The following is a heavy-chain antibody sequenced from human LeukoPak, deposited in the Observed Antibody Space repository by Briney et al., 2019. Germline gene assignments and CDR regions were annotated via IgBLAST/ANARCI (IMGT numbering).Heavy chain of an antibody. V-gene: IGHV3-21*01. D-gene: IGHD1-14*01. CDR2: TSSGSSYL. J-gene: IGHJ4*02. CDR1: GFTFETYS. Sequence: GGSLRLSCAASGFTFETYSMTWVRQAPGKGLEWVSSTSSGSSYLYYADSVKGRFTISRDNAKNSLYLQMNSLRAEDTAVYYCARDLPRSPANTIDFWGQGTLVTVSS. CDR3: ARDLPRSPANTIDF.